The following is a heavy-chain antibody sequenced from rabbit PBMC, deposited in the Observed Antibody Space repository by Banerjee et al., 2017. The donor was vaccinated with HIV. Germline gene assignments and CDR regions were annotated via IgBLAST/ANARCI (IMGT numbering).Heavy chain of an antibody. D-gene: IGHD1-1*01. CDR1: GFSFSSSYY. Sequence: QSLEESGGDLVKPGASLTLTCTASGFSFSSSYYMCWVRQAPGKGLEWIACIYAGSSGSTYYASWAKGRFTISKTSSTTVTLQMTSLTAADTATYFCARAYATISGYSGLDLWGPGTLVTVS. J-gene: IGHJ4*01. CDR3: ARAYATISGYSGLDL. V-gene: IGHV1S40*01. CDR2: IYAGSSGST.